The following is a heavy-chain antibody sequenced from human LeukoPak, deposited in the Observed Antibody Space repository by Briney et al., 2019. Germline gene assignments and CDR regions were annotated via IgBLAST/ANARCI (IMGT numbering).Heavy chain of an antibody. CDR3: ARGPGGRADY. CDR1: GGSISSGSYY. D-gene: IGHD3-10*01. Sequence: SETLSLTCTVSGGSISSGSYYWSWIRQPAGKGLEWIGRIYTSGSTNYNPSLKSRVTISVDTSKNQFSLKLSSVTAADTAVYYCARGPGGRADYGGQETLVTVSS. V-gene: IGHV4-61*02. CDR2: IYTSGST. J-gene: IGHJ4*02.